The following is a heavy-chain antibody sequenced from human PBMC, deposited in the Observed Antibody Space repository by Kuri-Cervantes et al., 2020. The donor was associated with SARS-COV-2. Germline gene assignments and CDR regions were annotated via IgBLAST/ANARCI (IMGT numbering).Heavy chain of an antibody. CDR3: ARRSLWFGDYYGMDV. V-gene: IGHV4-59*01. Sequence: SETLSLTCTVSGGSISSYYWSWIRQPPGKGLEWIGYIYYSGSTNYNPSLKSRVTISVDTSKNQFSLKLSSVTAADTAVYYCARRSLWFGDYYGMDVWGQGTTVTVSS. CDR2: IYYSGST. J-gene: IGHJ6*02. D-gene: IGHD3-10*01. CDR1: GGSISSYY.